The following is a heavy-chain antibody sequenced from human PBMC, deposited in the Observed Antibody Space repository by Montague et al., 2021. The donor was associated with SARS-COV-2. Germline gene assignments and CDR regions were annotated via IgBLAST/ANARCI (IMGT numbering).Heavy chain of an antibody. V-gene: IGHV4-59*02. CDR2: IYYSGST. CDR3: ARDRPPYYYDNSGHFLHGWFDP. CDR1: GGSVSSYY. J-gene: IGHJ5*02. D-gene: IGHD3-22*01. Sequence: SETLSLTCPVSGGSVSSYYLNWIRQTPGKGLEWIGNIYYSGSTNYNPSLKSRVTISVDTSKNQFSLKLSSVTAADTAVYYCARDRPPYYYDNSGHFLHGWFDPWGQGTLVTVSS.